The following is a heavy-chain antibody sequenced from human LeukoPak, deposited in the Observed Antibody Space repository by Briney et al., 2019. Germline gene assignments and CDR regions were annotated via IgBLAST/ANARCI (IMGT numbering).Heavy chain of an antibody. CDR3: ARDNSYCSSTSCYYKWFDP. Sequence: ASQTLSLTCTVSGGSISSGSHYWSWIRQPAGKGLEWIGRIYTSGSTNYNPSLKSRVTISVDTSKNQFSLRLSSVTAADTAVYYCARDNSYCSSTSCYYKWFDPWGQGTLVTVSS. V-gene: IGHV4-61*02. CDR2: IYTSGST. CDR1: GGSISSGSHY. J-gene: IGHJ5*02. D-gene: IGHD2-2*01.